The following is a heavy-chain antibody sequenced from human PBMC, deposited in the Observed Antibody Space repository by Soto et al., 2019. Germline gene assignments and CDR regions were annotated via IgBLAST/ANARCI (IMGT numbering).Heavy chain of an antibody. V-gene: IGHV1-18*01. D-gene: IGHD6-19*01. Sequence: ASVKVSCKASGYTFTSYDINWVRQATGQGLEWMGWMNANNGKTNYAQKLQGRVTMTTDTSTSTAYMELRSLRSDDTAVYYCARDRWYSSGWCPFDYWGQGTLVTVSS. J-gene: IGHJ4*02. CDR1: GYTFTSYD. CDR2: MNANNGKT. CDR3: ARDRWYSSGWCPFDY.